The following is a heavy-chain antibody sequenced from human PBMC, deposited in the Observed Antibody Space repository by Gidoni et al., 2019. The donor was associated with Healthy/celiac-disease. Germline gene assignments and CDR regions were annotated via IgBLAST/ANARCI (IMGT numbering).Heavy chain of an antibody. Sequence: QVQLVESGGGVVQPGRSLRLSCAASGFTFSSYGMHWVRQAPGKGLEWVAVISYDGSNKYYADSVKGRFTISRDNSKNTLYLQMNSLRAEDTAVYYCAKDSWQWLEYYFDYWGQGTLVTVSS. V-gene: IGHV3-30*18. D-gene: IGHD6-19*01. CDR3: AKDSWQWLEYYFDY. CDR2: ISYDGSNK. J-gene: IGHJ4*02. CDR1: GFTFSSYG.